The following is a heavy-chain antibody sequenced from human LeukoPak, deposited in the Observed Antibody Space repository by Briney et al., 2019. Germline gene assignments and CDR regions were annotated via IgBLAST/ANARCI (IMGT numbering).Heavy chain of an antibody. V-gene: IGHV3-30*02. D-gene: IGHD2/OR15-2a*01. Sequence: QTGGSLRLSCAASGFTVSSNYMSWVRQAPGKGLEWVAFIRYDGSNKYYADSVKGRFTISRDNSKNTLYLQMNSLRAEDTAVYYCAKSLSFRGYPPEYFDYWGQGTLVTVSS. J-gene: IGHJ4*02. CDR1: GFTVSSNY. CDR3: AKSLSFRGYPPEYFDY. CDR2: IRYDGSNK.